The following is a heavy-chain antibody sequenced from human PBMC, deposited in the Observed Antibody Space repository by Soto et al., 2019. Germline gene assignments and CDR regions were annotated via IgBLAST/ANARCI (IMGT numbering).Heavy chain of an antibody. CDR1: GGSISSHD. CDR2: IYYSGST. J-gene: IGHJ4*02. Sequence: SVTMSLTSSVAGGSISSHDWRWIRQPPGKGLEWIGYIYYSGSTNYNPSLKSRVTISVDTSKNQFSLKLSSVTAADTAVYYCARGYRWLDYWGQGTLVTVSS. V-gene: IGHV4-59*11. D-gene: IGHD5-12*01. CDR3: ARGYRWLDY.